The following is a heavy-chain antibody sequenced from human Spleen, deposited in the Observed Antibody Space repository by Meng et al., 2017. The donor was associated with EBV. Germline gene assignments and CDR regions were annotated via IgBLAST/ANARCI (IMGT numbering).Heavy chain of an antibody. V-gene: IGHV1-18*01. Sequence: QIQLMQSGPEVKKPGAALTFSCKASGYTFNSYAITWVRQAPGQGLEWMGWISTYSDHTNYAQNLQGRVTMTTDTFTSTAYMELRSLTSDDTAVYYCARAGHYGSGSNWGRGTLVTVSA. CDR3: ARAGHYGSGSN. D-gene: IGHD3-10*01. CDR1: GYTFNSYA. CDR2: ISTYSDHT. J-gene: IGHJ4*02.